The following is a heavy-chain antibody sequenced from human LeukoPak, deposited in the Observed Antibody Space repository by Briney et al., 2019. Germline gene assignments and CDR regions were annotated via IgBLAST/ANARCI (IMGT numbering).Heavy chain of an antibody. Sequence: SETLSLTCAVYAGSFSGYYWSWIRQPPGKGLEWIVEINHSGSTNYNPSLKSRVTISVDTSKNQFSLKLSSVTAADTAVYYCARMSRVFRPKTAFDYWGQGTLVTVSS. V-gene: IGHV4-34*01. CDR3: ARMSRVFRPKTAFDY. J-gene: IGHJ4*02. CDR2: INHSGST. D-gene: IGHD3-3*01. CDR1: AGSFSGYY.